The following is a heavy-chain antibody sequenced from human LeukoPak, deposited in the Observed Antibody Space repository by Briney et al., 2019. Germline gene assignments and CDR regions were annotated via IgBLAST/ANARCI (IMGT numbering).Heavy chain of an antibody. CDR1: GGSISSGSYY. J-gene: IGHJ5*02. D-gene: IGHD2-2*01. Sequence: PSQTLSLTCTVSGGSISSGSYYWSWIRQPAGKGLEWIGRIYTSGSTNYNPSLKSRVTISVDASKNQFSLKLSSMTAADTAVYYCARGGRYCSSTSCYPNWFDPWGQGTLVTVSS. CDR3: ARGGRYCSSTSCYPNWFDP. V-gene: IGHV4-61*02. CDR2: IYTSGST.